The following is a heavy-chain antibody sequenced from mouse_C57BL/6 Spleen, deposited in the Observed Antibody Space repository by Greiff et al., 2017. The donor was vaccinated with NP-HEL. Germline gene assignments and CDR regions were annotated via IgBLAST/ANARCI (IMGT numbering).Heavy chain of an antibody. CDR2: INPNNGGT. CDR1: GYTFTDYY. V-gene: IGHV1-26*01. J-gene: IGHJ4*01. CDR3: ARSSWLYAMDY. Sequence: EVQLQQSGPELVKPGASVKISCKASGYTFTDYYMNWEKQSHGKSLEWIGDINPNNGGTSYNQKFKGKATLTVDKSSSTAYMELRSLTSEDSAVYYCARSSWLYAMDYWGQGTSVTVSS.